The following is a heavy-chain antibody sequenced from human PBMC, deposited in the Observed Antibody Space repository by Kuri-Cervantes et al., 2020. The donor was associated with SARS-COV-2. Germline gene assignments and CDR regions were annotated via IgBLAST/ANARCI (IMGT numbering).Heavy chain of an antibody. CDR1: GYTFNAYY. Sequence: ASVKVSCKGSGYTFNAYYMHWVRQAPGQGLEWMGWINPNSGGANYAQKFQGRVTMTRDTSISTVYMDLSRLRSDDTALYYCATSLKSLAYCSGGSCYHIDYWGQGTLVTVSS. CDR3: ATSLKSLAYCSGGSCYHIDY. V-gene: IGHV1-2*02. D-gene: IGHD2-15*01. CDR2: INPNSGGA. J-gene: IGHJ4*02.